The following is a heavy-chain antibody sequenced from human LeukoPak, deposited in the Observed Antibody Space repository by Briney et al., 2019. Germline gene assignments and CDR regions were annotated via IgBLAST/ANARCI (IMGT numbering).Heavy chain of an antibody. J-gene: IGHJ3*01. CDR3: ARESGWGLPHAFDF. CDR1: GFSFSSYP. Sequence: PGGSLRLSCAASGFSFSSYPLHWVRQAPGKGLEWVTLISYDGSKIYYADSVKGRFTISRDNSKNTLYLQMNSLRAEDTAVYYCARESGWGLPHAFDFWGQGTMITVSP. D-gene: IGHD3-3*01. CDR2: ISYDGSKI. V-gene: IGHV3-30-3*01.